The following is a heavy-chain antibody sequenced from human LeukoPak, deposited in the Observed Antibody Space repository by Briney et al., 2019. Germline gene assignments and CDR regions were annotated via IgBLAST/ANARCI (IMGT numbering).Heavy chain of an antibody. J-gene: IGHJ4*02. CDR1: GGSFSGCY. CDR3: ARDTSSGCYSY. CDR2: IDHSGST. D-gene: IGHD3-22*01. Sequence: SETLSLTCSVYGGSFSGCYWTWIRQPPGKGLEWIGEIDHSGSTNYNPSLKSRVTISVDTSKNQFSLKLSSVTAADTAVYYCARDTSSGCYSYWGQGTLVTVSS. V-gene: IGHV4-34*01.